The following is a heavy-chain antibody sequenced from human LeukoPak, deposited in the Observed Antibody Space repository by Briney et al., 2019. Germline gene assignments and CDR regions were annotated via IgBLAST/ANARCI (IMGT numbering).Heavy chain of an antibody. CDR2: INTGNGNT. J-gene: IGHJ5*02. Sequence: ASVKVSCKASGDTFTSYTIHWGRQAPGQRLEWMGWINTGNGNTEYTQKFQGRVTVTTDTSASTAYMELTSLRSEHTALYYCARCGSSDAWSCDHWGQGPLVTVSS. CDR3: ARCGSSDAWSCDH. CDR1: GDTFTSYT. V-gene: IGHV1-3*04. D-gene: IGHD5-18*01.